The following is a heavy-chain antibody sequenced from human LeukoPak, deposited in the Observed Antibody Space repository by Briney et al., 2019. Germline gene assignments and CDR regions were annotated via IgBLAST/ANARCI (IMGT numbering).Heavy chain of an antibody. Sequence: ASVKVSCKASGYTFTDYYIHWGRQAPGQGLEWMGRINPNSGGTNYAQKFQGRITMTRDTSITTAYMEVTRLRADDTAVYYCARNRWGTAMALVGYWGQGTLVTVSS. V-gene: IGHV1-2*06. D-gene: IGHD5-18*01. J-gene: IGHJ4*02. CDR3: ARNRWGTAMALVGY. CDR1: GYTFTDYY. CDR2: INPNSGGT.